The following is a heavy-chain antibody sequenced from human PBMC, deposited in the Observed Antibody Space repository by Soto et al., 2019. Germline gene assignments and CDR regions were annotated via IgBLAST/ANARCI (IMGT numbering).Heavy chain of an antibody. J-gene: IGHJ5*02. CDR2: ISGSGGST. CDR1: GFSFSSHA. Sequence: PGGSLRLSFAPSGFSFSSHAMSLVRRAPGQGLEWGSAISGSGGSTYYADSVKGRFTISRDNSKNTLYLQMNSLRAEDTAVYYCAKSTYYYGSGSYLSRTNWFDPWGQGTLVTVSS. D-gene: IGHD3-10*01. V-gene: IGHV3-23*01. CDR3: AKSTYYYGSGSYLSRTNWFDP.